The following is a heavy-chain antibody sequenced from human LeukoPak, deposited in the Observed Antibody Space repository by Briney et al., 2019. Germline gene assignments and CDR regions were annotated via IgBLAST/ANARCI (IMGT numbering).Heavy chain of an antibody. V-gene: IGHV3-23*01. D-gene: IGHD3-22*01. Sequence: QPGGSLRLSCTASGYTFSTYAMTWVRQAPGKGREWVSAISGSGVNTYYANSVKGRFAASRDNSKNTLYLQMNSLRAEDTAVYYCARGRSGYGPFDAFDLWGQGTWVTVSS. CDR1: GYTFSTYA. CDR2: ISGSGVNT. CDR3: ARGRSGYGPFDAFDL. J-gene: IGHJ3*01.